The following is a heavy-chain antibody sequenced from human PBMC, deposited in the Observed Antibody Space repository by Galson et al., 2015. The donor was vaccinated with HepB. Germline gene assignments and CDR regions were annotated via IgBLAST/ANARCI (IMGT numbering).Heavy chain of an antibody. Sequence: SVKVSCKASGGTFSSYAISWVRQAPGQGLEWMGGIIPIFGTANYAQKFQGRVTITADESTSTAYMELSSLRSEDTAVYYCAIEGDYYDSSGYFWFDPWGQGTLVTVSS. V-gene: IGHV1-69*13. J-gene: IGHJ5*02. D-gene: IGHD3-22*01. CDR1: GGTFSSYA. CDR3: AIEGDYYDSSGYFWFDP. CDR2: IIPIFGTA.